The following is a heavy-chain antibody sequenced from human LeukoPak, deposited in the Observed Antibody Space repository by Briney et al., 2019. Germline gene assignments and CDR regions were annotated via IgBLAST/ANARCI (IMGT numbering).Heavy chain of an antibody. D-gene: IGHD3-16*01. J-gene: IGHJ5*02. CDR2: IYTSGST. Sequence: KPSETLSLTRTVSGVSISSYYWSWVRQPAGKGLGWIGRIYTSGSTNYNPSLKSRVTMSVDTSKNQFSLKLSSVTAADTAVYYCARERGGLDPWGQGTLVTVSS. CDR3: ARERGGLDP. CDR1: GVSISSYY. V-gene: IGHV4-4*07.